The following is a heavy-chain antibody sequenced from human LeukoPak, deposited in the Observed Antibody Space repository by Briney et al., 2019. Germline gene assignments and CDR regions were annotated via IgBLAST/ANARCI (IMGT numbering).Heavy chain of an antibody. V-gene: IGHV3-23*01. J-gene: IGHJ4*02. Sequence: GGSLRLSCAVSGITLSNYGMSWVRQAPRKGLEWVAGISGSGGSTSYADSVKGRFTISRDNPRNTLYLQMNSLRAEDTAVYFCAKRGVVIRVILVGFHKEAYYFDSWGQGALVTVSS. CDR3: AKRGVVIRVILVGFHKEAYYFDS. CDR1: GITLSNYG. D-gene: IGHD3-22*01. CDR2: ISGSGGST.